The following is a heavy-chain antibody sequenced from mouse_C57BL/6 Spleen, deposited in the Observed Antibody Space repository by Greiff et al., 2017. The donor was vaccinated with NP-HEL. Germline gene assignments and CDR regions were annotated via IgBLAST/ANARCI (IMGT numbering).Heavy chain of an antibody. CDR3: ARGTAPYYAMDY. V-gene: IGHV1-63*01. CDR2: IYPGGGYT. Sequence: VQLQQSGAELVRPGTSVKMSCKASGYTFTNYWIGWAKQRPGHGLEWIGDIYPGGGYTNYSGKFKGKATQTADKSSSTAYLQFSSLTSEDSAIYYCARGTAPYYAMDYWGQGTSVTVSS. J-gene: IGHJ4*01. D-gene: IGHD3-3*01. CDR1: GYTFTNYW.